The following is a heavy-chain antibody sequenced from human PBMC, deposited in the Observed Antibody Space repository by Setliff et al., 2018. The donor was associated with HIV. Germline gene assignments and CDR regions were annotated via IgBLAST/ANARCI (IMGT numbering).Heavy chain of an antibody. Sequence: SETLSLTCAVYSGSFSTYYWTWIRQPPGKGLEWIGEINHSGSTNYNPSLKGRVTISVDTSKNQFSLNLTSVTAADTAVYYCASRVYYYDSNNFLREEGFDPWGQGTLVTVSS. D-gene: IGHD3-22*01. J-gene: IGHJ5*02. CDR3: ASRVYYYDSNNFLREEGFDP. CDR2: INHSGST. V-gene: IGHV4-34*01. CDR1: SGSFSTYY.